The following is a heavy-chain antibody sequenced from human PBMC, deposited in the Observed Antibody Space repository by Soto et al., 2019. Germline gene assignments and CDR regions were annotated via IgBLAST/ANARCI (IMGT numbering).Heavy chain of an antibody. Sequence: PAESLSLTCTVSGYSVTSYDLSWIRQPAGRGLEWISGVYSSGATNYHPSLNGRVTMSVETSRNPFSLRLSSVTAADTAIYFCTKGPNWNYYYYGVDVWGQGTAVTVSS. CDR2: VYSSGAT. CDR1: GYSVTSYD. CDR3: TKGPNWNYYYYGVDV. D-gene: IGHD1-20*01. J-gene: IGHJ6*02. V-gene: IGHV4-4*07.